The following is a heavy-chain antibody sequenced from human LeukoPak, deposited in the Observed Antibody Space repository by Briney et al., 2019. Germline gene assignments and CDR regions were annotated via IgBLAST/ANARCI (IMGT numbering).Heavy chain of an antibody. CDR2: IYASGIT. Sequence: SETLSLTCTVSGGSISSGSFYWSWIRQPAGKGLEWIGRIYASGITNYNPSLKSRVTISVNTSKNQFSLKLSSVTAADTAVYYCARETLDVTIFGVVISRPYYYYMDVWGKGTTVTVSS. CDR1: GGSISSGSFY. D-gene: IGHD3-3*01. J-gene: IGHJ6*03. V-gene: IGHV4-61*02. CDR3: ARETLDVTIFGVVISRPYYYYMDV.